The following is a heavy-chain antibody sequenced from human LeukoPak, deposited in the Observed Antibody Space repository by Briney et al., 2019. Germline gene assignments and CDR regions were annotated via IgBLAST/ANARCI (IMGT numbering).Heavy chain of an antibody. V-gene: IGHV4-30-2*01. CDR1: GGSISSGGYY. CDR3: ARGNQLGRYWFDP. J-gene: IGHJ5*02. D-gene: IGHD1-14*01. CDR2: IYHSGST. Sequence: SETLSLTCTVSGGSISSGGYYWSWIRQPPGKGLEWIGYIYHSGSTYYNPSLKSRVTISVDRSKNQFSLKLSSVTAADTAVYYCARGNQLGRYWFDPWGQGTLVTVSS.